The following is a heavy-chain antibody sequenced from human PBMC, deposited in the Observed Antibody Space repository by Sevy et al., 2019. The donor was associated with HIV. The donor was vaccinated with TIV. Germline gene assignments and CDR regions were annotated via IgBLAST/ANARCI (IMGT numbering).Heavy chain of an antibody. CDR3: ATHVGIAAAGRVFDY. J-gene: IGHJ4*02. Sequence: GGSLRLSCVASGFTFSDHYMEWVRQAPGKGLEWVGRTRNKADGYTTEYAASVKGRFTISRDESKNSLYVQMNSLKAEDTAVYYCATHVGIAAAGRVFDYWGQGTLVTVSS. D-gene: IGHD6-13*01. CDR1: GFTFSDHY. V-gene: IGHV3-72*01. CDR2: TRNKADGYTT.